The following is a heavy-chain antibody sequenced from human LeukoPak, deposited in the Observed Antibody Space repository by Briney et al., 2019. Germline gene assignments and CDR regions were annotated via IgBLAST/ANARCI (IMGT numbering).Heavy chain of an antibody. CDR3: ARDRGPYYYDSSGYYEY. D-gene: IGHD3-22*01. V-gene: IGHV1-18*01. Sequence: ASVKVSCKASGYTFTSYGISWVRQAPGQGLEWMGWICAYNGNTNYAQKLQGRVTMTTDTSTSTAYMELRSLRSDDTAVYYCARDRGPYYYDSSGYYEYWGQGTLVTVSS. J-gene: IGHJ4*02. CDR2: ICAYNGNT. CDR1: GYTFTSYG.